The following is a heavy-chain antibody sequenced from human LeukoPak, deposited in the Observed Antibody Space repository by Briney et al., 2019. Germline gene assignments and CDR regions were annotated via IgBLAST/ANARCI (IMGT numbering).Heavy chain of an antibody. CDR2: IYYSGST. Sequence: PSETLSLTCTVSGGSISSSSYYWGWIRQPPGKGLEWIGSIYYSGSTYYNPSLKSRVTISADTSKNQFSLKLSSVTAADTAVYYCASSSIAARAGFDYWGQGTLVTVSS. D-gene: IGHD6-6*01. CDR1: GGSISSSSYY. J-gene: IGHJ4*02. CDR3: ASSSIAARAGFDY. V-gene: IGHV4-39*01.